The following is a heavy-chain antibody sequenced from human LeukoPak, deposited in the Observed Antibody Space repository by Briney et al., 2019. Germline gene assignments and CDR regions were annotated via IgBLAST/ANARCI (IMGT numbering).Heavy chain of an antibody. CDR1: GFTFSSYS. V-gene: IGHV3-21*01. J-gene: IGHJ6*03. Sequence: GGSLRLSCAASGFTFSSYSMNWVRQAPGKGLEWVSSISSSSSYIYYADSVKGRFTISRDNAKNSLYLQMNSLRAEDTAVHYCARPGSGTVTTVYYYYYMDVWGKGTTVTVSS. CDR3: ARPGSGTVTTVYYYYYMDV. D-gene: IGHD4-11*01. CDR2: ISSSSSYI.